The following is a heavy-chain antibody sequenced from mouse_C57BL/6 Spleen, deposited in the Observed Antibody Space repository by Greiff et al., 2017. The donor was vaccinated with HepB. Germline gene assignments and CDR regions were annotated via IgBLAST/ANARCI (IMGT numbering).Heavy chain of an antibody. CDR2: IDPSDSYT. D-gene: IGHD1-1*01. V-gene: IGHV1-69*01. CDR1: GYTLTSYW. CDR3: ARGGTVVELYFDV. J-gene: IGHJ1*03. Sequence: QVQLKQPGAELVMPGASVKLSCKASGYTLTSYWMHWVKQRPGQGLEWIGEIDPSDSYTNYNQKFKGKSTLTVDKSSSTAYRQLSSLTSEDSAVYYCARGGTVVELYFDVWGTGTTVTVSS.